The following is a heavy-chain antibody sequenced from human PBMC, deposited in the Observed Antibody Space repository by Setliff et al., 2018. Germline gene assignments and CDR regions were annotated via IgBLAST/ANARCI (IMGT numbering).Heavy chain of an antibody. CDR3: ARLFLFSGSEIYNYFDS. D-gene: IGHD3-10*01. V-gene: IGHV4-39*01. CDR1: GGSISSSIHY. J-gene: IGHJ4*02. Sequence: PSETLSLTCTVSGGSISSSIHYWSWIRQPPGEGLEWIATIYYSRTTYYHPSLKSRVTISMDTSKNQFSLKLSSVTAADTAVYYCARLFLFSGSEIYNYFDSRGQGILVTVSS. CDR2: IYYSRTT.